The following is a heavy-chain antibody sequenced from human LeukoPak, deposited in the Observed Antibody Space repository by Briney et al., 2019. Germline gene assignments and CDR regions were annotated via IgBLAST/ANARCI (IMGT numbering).Heavy chain of an antibody. CDR1: GYTFTDYH. V-gene: IGHV1-2*02. D-gene: IGHD3-10*01. Sequence: ASVKVSCKSSGYTFTDYHIRWVRQAPGQGLEWMGWINPNSGGTNYAQKFQGRVTMTRDTSITTAFMELSRLRSDDTAVYYCARGGYGSGEGGYWGQGTLVTVSS. CDR3: ARGGYGSGEGGY. CDR2: INPNSGGT. J-gene: IGHJ4*02.